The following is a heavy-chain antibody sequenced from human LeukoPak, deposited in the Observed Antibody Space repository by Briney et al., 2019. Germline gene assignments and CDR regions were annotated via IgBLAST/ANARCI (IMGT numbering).Heavy chain of an antibody. V-gene: IGHV3-23*01. D-gene: IGHD3-22*01. J-gene: IGHJ4*02. CDR3: AKDLGYKTYYYDSSGYQPAFDY. CDR1: GFTFSSYA. CDR2: IIGSGGST. Sequence: GGSLRLSCAASGFTFSSYAMSWVRQAPGKGLEWVSAIIGSGGSTYYADSVKGRFTISRDNYKNTLYLQMNSLRAEDTAVYYCAKDLGYKTYYYDSSGYQPAFDYWGQGTLVTVSS.